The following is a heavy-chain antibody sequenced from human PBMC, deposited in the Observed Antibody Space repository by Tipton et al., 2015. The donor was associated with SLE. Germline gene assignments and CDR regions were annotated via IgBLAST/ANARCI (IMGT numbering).Heavy chain of an antibody. J-gene: IGHJ2*01. CDR2: LYTTGST. CDR1: GGSISGYY. V-gene: IGHV4-4*07. CDR3: ARDSAVNFWYFDL. Sequence: TLSLTCTVSGGSISGYYWIWIRQPAGKGLEWIGRLYTTGSTYYNPSLKSRVSMSVDTSKNQFSLRLTSVTAADTAMYYCARDSAVNFWYFDLWGRGTLVTVSS.